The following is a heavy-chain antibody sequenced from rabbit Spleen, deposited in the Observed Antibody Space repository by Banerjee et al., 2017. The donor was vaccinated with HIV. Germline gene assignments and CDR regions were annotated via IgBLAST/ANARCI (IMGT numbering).Heavy chain of an antibody. CDR3: ARDLIGVIGWNFYL. J-gene: IGHJ4*01. D-gene: IGHD2-1*01. V-gene: IGHV1S40*01. CDR1: GVSLNDKDV. CDR2: INIVTGKP. Sequence: QSLEESGGGLVKPEGSLTLTCKASGVSLNDKDVMCWVRQAPGKGLEWIACINIVTGKPVYATWASGRFTISRTSSTTVTLRMTSLTAADRATYFCARDLIGVIGWNFYLWGQGTLVTVS.